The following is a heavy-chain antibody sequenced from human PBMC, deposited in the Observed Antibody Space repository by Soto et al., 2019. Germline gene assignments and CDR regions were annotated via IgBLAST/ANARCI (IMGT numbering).Heavy chain of an antibody. CDR2: IYYSGST. J-gene: IGHJ5*02. CDR3: ARLLNWFDP. V-gene: IGHV4-61*08. D-gene: IGHD1-26*01. Sequence: SETLSLTCAVSGGSISSGGYSWSWIRQPPGKGLEWIGYIYYSGSTNYNPSLKSRVTISVDTSKNQFSLKLSSVTAADTAVYYCARLLNWFDPWGQGTLVTVSS. CDR1: GGSISSGGYS.